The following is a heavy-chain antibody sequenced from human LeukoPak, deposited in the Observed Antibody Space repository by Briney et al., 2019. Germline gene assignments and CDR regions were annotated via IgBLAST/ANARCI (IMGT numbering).Heavy chain of an antibody. D-gene: IGHD2-15*01. V-gene: IGHV1-18*04. CDR3: ARDPEDIVVVVAATPPLDY. J-gene: IGHJ4*02. CDR1: GYTFTSYG. CDR2: ISAYSGNT. Sequence: ASVNVSCKASGYTFTSYGISWVRQAPGQGLEWMGWISAYSGNTNYAQKLQGRVTMTTDTSTSTAYMELRSLRSDDTAVYYCARDPEDIVVVVAATPPLDYWGQGTLVTVSS.